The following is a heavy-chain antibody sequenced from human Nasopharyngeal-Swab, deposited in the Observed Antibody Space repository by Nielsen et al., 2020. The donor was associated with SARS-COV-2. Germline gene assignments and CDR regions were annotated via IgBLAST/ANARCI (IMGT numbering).Heavy chain of an antibody. V-gene: IGHV2-5*02. Sequence: GKALEWLALVHWDDEKRYSPSLKSRLTITKDISKNQEVLTMTNVDPVDTATYYCARGYQLIRGFDYWGQGTLVTVSS. CDR3: ARGYQLIRGFDY. J-gene: IGHJ4*02. CDR2: VHWDDEK. D-gene: IGHD2-2*01.